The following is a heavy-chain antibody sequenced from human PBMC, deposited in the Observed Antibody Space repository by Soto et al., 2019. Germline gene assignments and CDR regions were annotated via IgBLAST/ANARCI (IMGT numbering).Heavy chain of an antibody. Sequence: QVQLQQWGAGLLKPSETLSLTCAVYGGSFSGYYWSWIRQAPGKGLEWIGEINHSGSTNYNPSLKSRVTISVGTSKNQFSLKLSSVTAADTAVYYCASIYCSGGSCYSEWNWFDPWGQGTLVTVSS. V-gene: IGHV4-34*01. D-gene: IGHD2-15*01. CDR2: INHSGST. CDR1: GGSFSGYY. J-gene: IGHJ5*02. CDR3: ASIYCSGGSCYSEWNWFDP.